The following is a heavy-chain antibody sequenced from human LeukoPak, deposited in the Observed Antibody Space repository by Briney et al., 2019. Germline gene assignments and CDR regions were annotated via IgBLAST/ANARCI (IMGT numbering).Heavy chain of an antibody. CDR2: ISYDGSNK. J-gene: IGHJ4*02. V-gene: IGHV3-30*04. CDR3: ARDPGVDILTGYYKGYFDY. CDR1: GFAFSSYA. D-gene: IGHD3-9*01. Sequence: GGSLKLSCAASGFAFSSYAMHWVRQAPGKGLEWVAVISYDGSNKYYADSVKGRFTISRDNSKNTLYLQMNSLRAEDTAVYYCARDPGVDILTGYYKGYFDYWGQGTLVTVSS.